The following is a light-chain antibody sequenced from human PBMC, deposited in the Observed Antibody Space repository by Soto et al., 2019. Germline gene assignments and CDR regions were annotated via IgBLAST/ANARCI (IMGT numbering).Light chain of an antibody. CDR2: GDN. J-gene: IGLJ2*01. CDR3: AAWDGSLNNVL. Sequence: QSVLTQPPSASGTPGQRVTISCSGSGSSIGTNTVNWYRQLPGTAPKLLIYGDNQRPSGVPDRFSGSESGTSASLAISGLQSEDEAEYYCAAWDGSLNNVLFGGGTKVTV. CDR1: GSSIGTNT. V-gene: IGLV1-44*01.